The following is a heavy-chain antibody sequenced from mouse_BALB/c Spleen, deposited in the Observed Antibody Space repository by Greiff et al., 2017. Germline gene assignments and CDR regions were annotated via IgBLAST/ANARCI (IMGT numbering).Heavy chain of an antibody. J-gene: IGHJ3*01. CDR3: ARDGNFAY. CDR2: IRNKANGYTT. Sequence: EVQGVESGGGLVQPGGSLRLSCATSGFTFTDYYMSWVRQPPGKALEWLGFIRNKANGYTTEYSASVKGRFTISRDNSQSILYLQMNTLRAEDSATYYCARDGNFAYWGQGTLVTVSA. D-gene: IGHD2-1*01. CDR1: GFTFTDYY. V-gene: IGHV7-3*02.